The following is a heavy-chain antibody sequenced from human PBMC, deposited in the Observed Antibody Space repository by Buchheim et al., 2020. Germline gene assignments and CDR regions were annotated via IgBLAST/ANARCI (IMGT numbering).Heavy chain of an antibody. CDR1: GFTLSNYA. Sequence: EVQLLESGGDLVQPGGSLRLSCAASGFTLSNYAMSWVRQAPGKGLEWVSSISSAGDKTYYIDSVKGRFTISRDNSKNTLYLQMNSLRAEDTAVYYCAKDLRRGRDGYNWGYYYYGMDVWGQGTT. CDR2: ISSAGDKT. D-gene: IGHD5-24*01. J-gene: IGHJ6*02. CDR3: AKDLRRGRDGYNWGYYYYGMDV. V-gene: IGHV3-23*01.